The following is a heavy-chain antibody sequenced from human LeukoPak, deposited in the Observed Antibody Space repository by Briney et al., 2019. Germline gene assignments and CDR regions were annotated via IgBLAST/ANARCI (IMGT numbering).Heavy chain of an antibody. CDR3: ARVYDVLTGGFDH. V-gene: IGHV3-21*01. CDR1: GFTFRRYD. CDR2: ISSSMISI. D-gene: IGHD3-9*01. Sequence: TGGSLRLTCASSGFTFRRYDMNWVRQAPGKGLEWVSFISSSMISIHYADSVQGRFTISRDNARNILYLQMNSLRAEDTAVYYCARVYDVLTGGFDHWGQGALVTVSS. J-gene: IGHJ4*02.